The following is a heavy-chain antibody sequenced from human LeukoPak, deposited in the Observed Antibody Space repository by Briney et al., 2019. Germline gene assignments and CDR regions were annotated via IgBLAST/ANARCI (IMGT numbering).Heavy chain of an antibody. Sequence: GGSLRLSCAASGFTFDDYGMSWVRQAPGKGLEWVFGINWIGGITGYAESVKGRFTISRDNAKKSLYLQMNSLRVEDTALYYCARGGGYSYGQDAFDIWGXXTMVTVSS. J-gene: IGHJ3*02. V-gene: IGHV3-20*04. D-gene: IGHD5-18*01. CDR1: GFTFDDYG. CDR3: ARGGGYSYGQDAFDI. CDR2: INWIGGIT.